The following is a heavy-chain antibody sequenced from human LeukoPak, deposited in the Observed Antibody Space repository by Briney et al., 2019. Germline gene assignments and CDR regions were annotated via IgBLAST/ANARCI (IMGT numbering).Heavy chain of an antibody. CDR2: LSGSGGDT. D-gene: IGHD4-17*01. J-gene: IGHJ4*02. CDR1: GFTFNSYA. Sequence: GGSLRLSCATSGFTFNSYAMSWVRRAPGKGLEWVSGLSGSGGDTDYADSVKGRFTISRDNSRNTLYLQMNSLRSEDTAVYYCAKDAMATVTYFDYWGQGSLVTVSS. CDR3: AKDAMATVTYFDY. V-gene: IGHV3-23*01.